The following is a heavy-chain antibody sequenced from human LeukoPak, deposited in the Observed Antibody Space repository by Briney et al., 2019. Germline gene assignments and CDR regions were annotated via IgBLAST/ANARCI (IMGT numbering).Heavy chain of an antibody. Sequence: PGRSLRLSCAASGFTFDGYAMHWVRQAPGKGLEWVSGISWNSGSIGYADSVKGRFTISRDNAKNSLYLQMNSLRAEDTALYYCAKDVRSPSAFDIWGQGTMVTVSS. CDR1: GFTFDGYA. CDR2: ISWNSGSI. V-gene: IGHV3-9*01. CDR3: AKDVRSPSAFDI. J-gene: IGHJ3*02.